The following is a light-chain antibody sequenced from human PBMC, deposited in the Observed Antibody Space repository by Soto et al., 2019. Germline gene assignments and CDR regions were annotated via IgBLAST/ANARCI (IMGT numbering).Light chain of an antibody. CDR2: SAS. CDR1: QSVSSN. CDR3: QQYHHLTRT. V-gene: IGKV3-15*01. J-gene: IGKJ4*01. Sequence: EIVMTQSPATLSVSPGERATLSCRASQSVSSNLVWYQQKPGQAPRLLIYSASTRAAGIPARFSASGSGTEFTLTINSLQSEDFAVYYCQQYHHLTRTFGGGTKVEIK.